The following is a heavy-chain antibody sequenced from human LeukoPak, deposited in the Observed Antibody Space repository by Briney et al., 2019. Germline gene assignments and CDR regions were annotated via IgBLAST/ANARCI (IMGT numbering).Heavy chain of an antibody. CDR3: ARDGMIAAAGSNWFDP. D-gene: IGHD6-13*01. CDR2: IIPIFGTA. J-gene: IGHJ5*02. V-gene: IGHV1-69*01. CDR1: GGTFSSYA. Sequence: ASVKVSCKASGGTFSSYAISWVRQAPGQGLEWMGGIIPIFGTANYAQKFQGRVTITADESTSTAYMELSSLRSEDTAVYYCARDGMIAAAGSNWFDPWGQGTLVTVSS.